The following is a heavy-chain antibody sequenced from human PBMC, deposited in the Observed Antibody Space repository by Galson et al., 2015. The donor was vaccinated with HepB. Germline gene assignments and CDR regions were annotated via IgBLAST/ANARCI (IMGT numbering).Heavy chain of an antibody. V-gene: IGHV3-43*01. CDR2: ISWDGAGT. J-gene: IGHJ6*02. CDR3: AKFMYSFSNQDYYYGMDV. D-gene: IGHD5-18*01. Sequence: SLRLSCAASGFTFEDYTMYWVRQAPGKGLEWVSLISWDGAGTYYADSVKGRFTIPRDNSKNSLYLQMNSLRSEDAALYYCAKFMYSFSNQDYYYGMDVWGQGTTVTVSS. CDR1: GFTFEDYT.